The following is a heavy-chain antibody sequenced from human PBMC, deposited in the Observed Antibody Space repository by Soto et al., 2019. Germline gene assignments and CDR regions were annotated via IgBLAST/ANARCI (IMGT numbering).Heavy chain of an antibody. CDR1: GDSVSSNTAS. CDR2: TYYRSKWYY. D-gene: IGHD1-26*01. J-gene: IGHJ4*01. CDR3: ARGEQYSGRIFDY. V-gene: IGHV6-1*01. Sequence: SQTLSLTCGISGDSVSSNTASWNWIRQSPSRGLEWLGRTYYRSKWYYEYAVSVRGRITINPDTSKNQYSLQLNSVTPEDTAVYFCARGEQYSGRIFDYWGQGTLVTVSS.